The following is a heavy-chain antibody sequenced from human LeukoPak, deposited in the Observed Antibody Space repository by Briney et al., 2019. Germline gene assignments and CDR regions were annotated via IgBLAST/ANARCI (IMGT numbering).Heavy chain of an antibody. J-gene: IGHJ4*02. CDR2: ITADST. D-gene: IGHD2-2*01. CDR3: AKGGTGYCSSNSCLYYFDY. V-gene: IGHV3-23*01. Sequence: GGSLRLSCAASGFTFSSYAMSWVRQAPGKGLDWVSTITADSTYYADSVKGRFTISRDNSRNTLYLQMNSLRAADTAVYYCAKGGTGYCSSNSCLYYFDYWGQGALVTVSS. CDR1: GFTFSSYA.